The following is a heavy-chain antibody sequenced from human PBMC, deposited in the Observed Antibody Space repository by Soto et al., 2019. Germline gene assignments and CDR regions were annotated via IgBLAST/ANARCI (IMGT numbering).Heavy chain of an antibody. D-gene: IGHD1-26*01. CDR2: IKSKSAGETT. Sequence: EVQLVESGGGLVKPGGSLRLSCAASGFSFRNPGMAWVRQAPGKGLEWVGRIKSKSAGETTDYADPVKGRFTISRDDSKDTLYLHMDSLETGDTAVYYCSTGSPFSGSVFDYWGQGTLVTVSS. CDR3: STGSPFSGSVFDY. J-gene: IGHJ4*02. CDR1: GFSFRNPG. V-gene: IGHV3-15*05.